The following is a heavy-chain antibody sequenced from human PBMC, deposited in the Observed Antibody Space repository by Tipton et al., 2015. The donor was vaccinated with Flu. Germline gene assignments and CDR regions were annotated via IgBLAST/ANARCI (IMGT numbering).Heavy chain of an antibody. J-gene: IGHJ5*02. V-gene: IGHV4-34*01. CDR3: ARIQSGVTQWLVPVNWFGP. D-gene: IGHD6-19*01. Sequence: LRLSCAVYGGSFSGYYWSWIRQPPGKGLEWIGEINHSGSTNYNPSLKSRVTISVDTSKNQFSLKLSSVTAADTAVYYCARIQSGVTQWLVPVNWFGPWGQGTLVTVSS. CDR1: GGSFSGYY. CDR2: INHSGST.